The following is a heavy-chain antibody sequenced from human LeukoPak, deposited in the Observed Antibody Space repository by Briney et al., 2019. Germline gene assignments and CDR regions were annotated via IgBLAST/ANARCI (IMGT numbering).Heavy chain of an antibody. D-gene: IGHD6-13*01. V-gene: IGHV3-48*03. CDR3: ARDGSDGME. Sequence: PGGSLRLSRAASGFTFSSYEMNWVRQAPGKGLEWVSYISSSGSTIYYADSVRGRFTISRDNAKNSLYLQMNSLRAEDTAVYYCARDGSDGMEWGQGTLVTVSS. CDR1: GFTFSSYE. CDR2: ISSSGSTI. J-gene: IGHJ4*02.